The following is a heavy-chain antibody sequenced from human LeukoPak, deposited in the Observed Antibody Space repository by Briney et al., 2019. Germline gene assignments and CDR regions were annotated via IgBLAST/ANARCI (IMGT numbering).Heavy chain of an antibody. CDR3: ARDIYYYDSSGYYFPGGSDY. V-gene: IGHV3-23*01. Sequence: GGSLRLSCAASGFTFSTYAMSWVRQAPGKGLEWASLISGYGGSTYYADSVKGRFTISRDNAKNSLYLQMNSLRAEDTAVYYCARDIYYYDSSGYYFPGGSDYWGQGTLVTVSS. D-gene: IGHD3-22*01. CDR2: ISGYGGST. J-gene: IGHJ4*02. CDR1: GFTFSTYA.